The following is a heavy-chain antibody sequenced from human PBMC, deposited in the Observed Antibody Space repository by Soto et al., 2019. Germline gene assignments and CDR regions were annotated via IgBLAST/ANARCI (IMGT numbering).Heavy chain of an antibody. CDR3: AKDRTGARGCDY. D-gene: IGHD3-10*01. CDR2: ISWNSGSI. Sequence: EVQLVESGGGLVQPGRSLRLSCAASGFTFDDYAMHWVRQAPGKGLEWVSGISWNSGSIGYADSVKGRFTISRDNAKNSLYLQMNSLRAEDTALYYCAKDRTGARGCDYWGQGTLVTVSS. CDR1: GFTFDDYA. V-gene: IGHV3-9*01. J-gene: IGHJ4*02.